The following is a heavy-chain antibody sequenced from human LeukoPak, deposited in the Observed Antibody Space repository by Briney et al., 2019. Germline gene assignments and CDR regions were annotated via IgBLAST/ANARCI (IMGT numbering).Heavy chain of an antibody. V-gene: IGHV4-39*01. CDR3: ARAADTMTILGSKYYFDY. Sequence: KPSETLSLTCTVSGGSISSSSYYWGWIRQPPGKGLEWIGSIYYSGSTYYNPSLKSRVTISVDTSKNQFSLKLSSVTAADTAVYYCARAADTMTILGSKYYFDYWGQGTLVTVSS. CDR2: IYYSGST. J-gene: IGHJ4*02. CDR1: GGSISSSSYY. D-gene: IGHD3-22*01.